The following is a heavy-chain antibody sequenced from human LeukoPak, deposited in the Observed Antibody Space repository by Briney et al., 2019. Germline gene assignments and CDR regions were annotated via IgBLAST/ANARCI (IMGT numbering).Heavy chain of an antibody. CDR1: GFTFSSYS. Sequence: PGGSLRLSCAASGFTFSSYSMNWVRQAPVKGLEWVSAISGSGGSTYYADSVKGRFTISRDNSKNTLYLQMNSLRAEDTAVYYCSKDPSSGWFDTYYFDYWGQGTLVTVSS. CDR2: ISGSGGST. V-gene: IGHV3-23*01. CDR3: SKDPSSGWFDTYYFDY. D-gene: IGHD6-19*01. J-gene: IGHJ4*02.